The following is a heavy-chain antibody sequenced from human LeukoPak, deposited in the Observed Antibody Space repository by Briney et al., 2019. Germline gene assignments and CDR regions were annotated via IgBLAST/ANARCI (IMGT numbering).Heavy chain of an antibody. CDR2: IYSGGST. CDR1: GFTVSSNY. CDR3: ASPLHRLGGPDY. D-gene: IGHD3-9*01. Sequence: GGSLRLSCAASGFTVSSNYMSWVRQAPGKGLEWVSVIYSGGSTYYADSVKGRFTISRDNSKNTLYLQMNSLRAEDTAVYYCASPLHRLGGPDYWGQGTLVTVSS. J-gene: IGHJ4*02. V-gene: IGHV3-66*01.